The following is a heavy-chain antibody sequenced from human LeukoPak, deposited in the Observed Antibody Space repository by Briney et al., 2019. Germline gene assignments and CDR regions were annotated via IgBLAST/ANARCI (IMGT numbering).Heavy chain of an antibody. CDR3: ARLGMVRGVIISYYYYGMDV. CDR2: MYYSGST. V-gene: IGHV4-30-4*01. J-gene: IGHJ6*02. CDR1: GGSISSGDYY. D-gene: IGHD3-10*01. Sequence: SQTLSLTCTVSGGSISSGDYYWSWIRQPPGKGLEWIAYMYYSGSTYYNPSLKSRVTISVDTSKNQFSLKLSSVTAADTAVYYCARLGMVRGVIISYYYYGMDVWGQGTTVTVSS.